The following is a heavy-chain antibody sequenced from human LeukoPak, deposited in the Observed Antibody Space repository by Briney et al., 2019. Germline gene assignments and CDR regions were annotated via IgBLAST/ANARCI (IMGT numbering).Heavy chain of an antibody. CDR3: ARVGVGWKNDC. D-gene: IGHD1/OR15-1a*01. Sequence: GGSLRLSCAASEFTFSDYSMNWVRQAPGKGLEWVSYISSSSSTIYYADSVKGRFTISRDNAKNPLYLQMNSLRAEDTAMYYCARVGVGWKNDCWGQGTLVTVSS. CDR2: ISSSSSTI. J-gene: IGHJ4*02. V-gene: IGHV3-48*01. CDR1: EFTFSDYS.